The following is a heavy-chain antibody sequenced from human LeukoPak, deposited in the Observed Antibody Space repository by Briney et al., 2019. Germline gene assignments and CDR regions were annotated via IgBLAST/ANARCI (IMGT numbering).Heavy chain of an antibody. D-gene: IGHD3-10*01. Sequence: PSQTLSLTCTVSGGSISSGSYYWSWIRQPAGKGLEWIGRIYTSGSTNYNPSLKSRVTISVDTSKNQFSLKLSSVTAADTAVYYCARGLRGSGSYWSQGTLVTVSS. CDR2: IYTSGST. CDR1: GGSISSGSYY. V-gene: IGHV4-61*02. J-gene: IGHJ4*02. CDR3: ARGLRGSGSY.